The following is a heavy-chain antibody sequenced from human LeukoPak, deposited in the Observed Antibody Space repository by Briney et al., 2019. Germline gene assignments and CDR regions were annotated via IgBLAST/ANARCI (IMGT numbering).Heavy chain of an antibody. J-gene: IGHJ5*02. CDR2: IKQDGSEQ. D-gene: IGHD3-10*01. V-gene: IGHV3-7*01. CDR1: GFTFDDYG. CDR3: ARPLMYYYGSETYFWFDP. Sequence: PGGSLRLSCAASGFTFDDYGMNWVRQAPGKGLEWVANIKQDGSEQYYVDSVKGRFTISRDNAKNSLSLQMNSLRAEDTAVYYCARPLMYYYGSETYFWFDPWGQGTLVTVSS.